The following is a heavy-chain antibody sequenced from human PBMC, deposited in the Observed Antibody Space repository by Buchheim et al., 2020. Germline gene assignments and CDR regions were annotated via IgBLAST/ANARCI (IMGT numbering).Heavy chain of an antibody. D-gene: IGHD5/OR15-5a*01. CDR1: GFSFSIYS. CDR3: TTLSAYPLDY. Sequence: EVQLVESGGGFVQPGGSLRLSCEVSGFSFSIYSMNWVRQAPGKGLEWVSYISSDSYTKCYTDSVRGRFTISRDNAKNSLYLHLSSLRDEDTAVYYCTTLSAYPLDYWGQGTL. J-gene: IGHJ4*02. V-gene: IGHV3-48*02. CDR2: ISSDSYTK.